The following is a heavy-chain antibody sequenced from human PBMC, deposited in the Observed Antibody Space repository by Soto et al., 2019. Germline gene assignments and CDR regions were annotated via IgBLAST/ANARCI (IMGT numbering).Heavy chain of an antibody. J-gene: IGHJ4*02. CDR1: GGTFSSYA. D-gene: IGHD5-18*01. Sequence: SVKVSCKASGGTFSSYAISWVRQAHGQGLEWMGGIIPIFGTANYAQKFQGRVTITADESTSTAYMELSSLRSEDTAVYYCARVRVRVIQLWAKPKEDYFDYWGQGTLVTVSS. V-gene: IGHV1-69*13. CDR2: IIPIFGTA. CDR3: ARVRVRVIQLWAKPKEDYFDY.